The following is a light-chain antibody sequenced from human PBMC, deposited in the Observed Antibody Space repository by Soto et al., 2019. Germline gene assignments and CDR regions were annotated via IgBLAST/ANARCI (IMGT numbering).Light chain of an antibody. V-gene: IGLV2-14*02. Sequence: QSVLTQPASVSGSPGQSITISCTGTYSDVGSYNLVSWYQHHPGKAPKLIIYEGSKRPSGISNRFSGSKSGITASLTVSGLQAEDEAEYYCSSYTNINTRAGVFGTGTKVTVL. CDR2: EGS. J-gene: IGLJ1*01. CDR3: SSYTNINTRAGV. CDR1: YSDVGSYNL.